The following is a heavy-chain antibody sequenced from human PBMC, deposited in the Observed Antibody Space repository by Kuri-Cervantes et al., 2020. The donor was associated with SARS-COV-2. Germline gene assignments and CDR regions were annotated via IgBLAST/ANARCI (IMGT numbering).Heavy chain of an antibody. J-gene: IGHJ4*02. Sequence: GSLRLSCTVSGGSISSYYWSWIRQPPGKGLEWIGYIYYSGSTYYNPSLKSRVTISVDTSKNQFSLKLSSVTAADTAVYYCARLSARQQLVRDNWGQGTLVTVSS. CDR1: GGSISSYY. CDR3: ARLSARQQLVRDN. CDR2: IYYSGST. D-gene: IGHD6-13*01. V-gene: IGHV4-59*12.